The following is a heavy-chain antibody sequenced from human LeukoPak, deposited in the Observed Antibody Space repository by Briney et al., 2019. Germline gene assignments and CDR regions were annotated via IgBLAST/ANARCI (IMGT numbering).Heavy chain of an antibody. CDR1: GGSISSGYYS. D-gene: IGHD4/OR15-4a*01. J-gene: IGHJ4*02. V-gene: IGHV4-30-2*01. Sequence: SETLSLTCAVSGGSISSGYYSWSWIRQPPGKGLEWIGYIYHSENTYYNPSLKSRVTMPVDRSKNQFSLKLRSVTAADTAVYYCARVSLTMTSSYYFDSWGQGTLVTVSS. CDR3: ARVSLTMTSSYYFDS. CDR2: IYHSENT.